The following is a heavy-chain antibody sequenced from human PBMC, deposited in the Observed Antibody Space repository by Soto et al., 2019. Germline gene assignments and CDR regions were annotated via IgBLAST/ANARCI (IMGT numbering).Heavy chain of an antibody. Sequence: PSETLSLTCAVYGGSFSGYYWSWIRQPPGKGLEWIGEINHSGSTNYNPSLKSRVTISVDTSKNQFSLKLSSVTAADTAVYYCASPYDFWSGIQDGDYFAYWGQGTLVTVSS. V-gene: IGHV4-34*01. D-gene: IGHD3-3*01. CDR1: GGSFSGYY. J-gene: IGHJ4*02. CDR2: INHSGST. CDR3: ASPYDFWSGIQDGDYFAY.